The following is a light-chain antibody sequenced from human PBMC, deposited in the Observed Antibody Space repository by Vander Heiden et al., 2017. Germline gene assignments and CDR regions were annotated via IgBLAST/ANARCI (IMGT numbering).Light chain of an antibody. CDR3: QQSYSTPRT. CDR2: AAS. V-gene: IGKV1-39*01. J-gene: IGKJ1*01. CDR1: QRISSY. Sequence: DIQMTQSPSSLSASVGDRVTITCRASQRISSYLNWYQQKPGKAPKLLIYAASNLQSGVPSRFSGSGSGTDFTLTISSLQPEDFATYYCQQSYSTPRTFHQGTKVDIK.